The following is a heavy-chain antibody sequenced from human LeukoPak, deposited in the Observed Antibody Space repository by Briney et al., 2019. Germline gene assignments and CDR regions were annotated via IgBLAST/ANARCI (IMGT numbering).Heavy chain of an antibody. D-gene: IGHD5-24*01. J-gene: IGHJ3*02. V-gene: IGHV1-69*13. CDR3: ARLGERWLRANDAFDI. Sequence: ASVKVSCKASGGTFSSYAISWVRQAPGQGLEWMGGIIPIFGTANYAQKFQGRVTITADESTSTAYMELSSLRPEDTAVYYCARLGERWLRANDAFDIWGQGTMVTVSS. CDR2: IIPIFGTA. CDR1: GGTFSSYA.